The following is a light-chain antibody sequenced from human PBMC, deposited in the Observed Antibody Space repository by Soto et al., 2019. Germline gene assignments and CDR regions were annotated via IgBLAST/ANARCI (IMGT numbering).Light chain of an antibody. CDR2: NAS. CDR1: RGIASN. Sequence: EIVMTQSPATLSLSPGERATLSCRASRGIASNLAWYQQKPGQSPRLLIHNASFRATGIPARFSGSGSGTEFTLTISSLQSDDFAVYYCLQYHNWPPITFGGGTKVDIK. CDR3: LQYHNWPPIT. J-gene: IGKJ4*01. V-gene: IGKV3-15*01.